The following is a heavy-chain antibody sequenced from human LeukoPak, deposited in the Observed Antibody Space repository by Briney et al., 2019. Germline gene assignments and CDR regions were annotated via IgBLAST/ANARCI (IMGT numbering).Heavy chain of an antibody. CDR3: AKDLRLLVLGSGYETDV. D-gene: IGHD5-12*01. J-gene: IGHJ6*02. CDR2: ISAYNGNT. Sequence: ASVKVSCKASGYTFTSYGISWVRQAPGQGLEWMGWISAYNGNTNYAQKLQGRVTMTTDTSTSTAYMELRSLRSDDTAVYYCAKDLRLLVLGSGYETDVWGQGTTVTVSS. CDR1: GYTFTSYG. V-gene: IGHV1-18*04.